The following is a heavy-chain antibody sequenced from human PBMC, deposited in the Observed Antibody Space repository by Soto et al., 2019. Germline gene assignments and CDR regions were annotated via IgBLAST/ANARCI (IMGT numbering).Heavy chain of an antibody. CDR3: ATMVRFLGDNWFDP. CDR1: GYTFTSYD. D-gene: IGHD3-3*01. V-gene: IGHV1-8*01. Sequence: ASVKVSCKASGYTFTSYDINWVRQATGQGLEWMGWMNPNSGNTGYAQKFQGRVTMTRNTSISTAYMELSSLRSEDTAVYYCATMVRFLGDNWFDPWGQGTLVTVSS. CDR2: MNPNSGNT. J-gene: IGHJ5*02.